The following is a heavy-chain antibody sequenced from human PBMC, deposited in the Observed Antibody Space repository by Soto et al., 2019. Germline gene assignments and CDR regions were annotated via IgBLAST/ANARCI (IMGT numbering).Heavy chain of an antibody. CDR2: IRSSGSPT. J-gene: IGHJ4*02. D-gene: IGHD2-2*01. CDR3: ARMTSSISPGC. V-gene: IGHV3-48*01. Sequence: GGSLRLSCLASGLAFSNYSMNWVRQAPGKGLEWVSYIRSSGSPTYYAGSVKGRFTISRDNAKKSLYLQMNSLRAEDTAVYYCARMTSSISPGCWGQGTLVTVSS. CDR1: GLAFSNYS.